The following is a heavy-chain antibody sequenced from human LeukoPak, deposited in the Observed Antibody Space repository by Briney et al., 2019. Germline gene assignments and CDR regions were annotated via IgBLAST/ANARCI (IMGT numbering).Heavy chain of an antibody. D-gene: IGHD3-10*01. CDR3: AREHGSGYYFDY. V-gene: IGHV4-59*01. CDR2: IYYSGST. CDR1: GGSISSYY. J-gene: IGHJ4*02. Sequence: PSETLSLTCTVSGGSISSYYWSWIRQPPGKGLEWIGYIYYSGSTNYNPSLKSRVTISVDTSKNQFSPKLSSVTAADTAVYYCAREHGSGYYFDYWGQGTLVTVSS.